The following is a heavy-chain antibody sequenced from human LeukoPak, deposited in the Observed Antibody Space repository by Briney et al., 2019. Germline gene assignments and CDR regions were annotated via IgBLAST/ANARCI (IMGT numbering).Heavy chain of an antibody. CDR3: ARLPDYGGSGGDAFDI. CDR2: IYPGDSDT. Sequence: GESLKISCKGSGYSFTSYWIGWVRQMPGKGLEWMGIIYPGDSDTRYSPSFQGQVTISADKSISTAYLQWSSLKASDTAMYYCARLPDYGGSGGDAFDIWGQGTMVTVSS. V-gene: IGHV5-51*01. D-gene: IGHD4-23*01. J-gene: IGHJ3*02. CDR1: GYSFTSYW.